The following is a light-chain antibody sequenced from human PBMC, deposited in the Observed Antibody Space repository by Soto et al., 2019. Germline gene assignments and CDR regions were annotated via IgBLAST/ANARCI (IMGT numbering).Light chain of an antibody. J-gene: IGLJ2*01. Sequence: QSALTQPPSVSGSPGQSVTISCTGTSTDVGSYNRVSWYQQPPGTAPKLMIYEVSYRPSGVPDRFSGSKTGNTASLTISGLQAEDVADYYCSSYTSSNSVVFGGGTTLTVL. CDR2: EVS. CDR1: STDVGSYNR. V-gene: IGLV2-18*02. CDR3: SSYTSSNSVV.